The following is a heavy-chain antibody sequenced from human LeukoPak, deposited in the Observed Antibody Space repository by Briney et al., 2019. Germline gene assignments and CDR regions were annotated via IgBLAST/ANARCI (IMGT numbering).Heavy chain of an antibody. CDR2: IYTSGST. D-gene: IGHD3-10*01. J-gene: IGHJ4*02. CDR3: ARESLYPYGLDRTHFDY. Sequence: SETLSLTCTVSGGSISSYYWSWIRQPAGKGLEWIGRIYTSGSTNYNPSLKSRVTMSVDTSKNQFSLKLSSVTAADTAVYYCARESLYPYGLDRTHFDYWGQGTLVTVSS. CDR1: GGSISSYY. V-gene: IGHV4-4*07.